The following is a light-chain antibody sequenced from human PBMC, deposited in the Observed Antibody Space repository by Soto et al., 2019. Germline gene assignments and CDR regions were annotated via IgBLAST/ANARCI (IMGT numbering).Light chain of an antibody. CDR3: QQYKTYSWT. Sequence: DIQMTQSPSTLSASVGDRVSITCRASQNIDSGLAWYQQKPGKAPVLLIHEASSLEGGVPSRFSGSGSGTDFTLSISSLQSDDFATYYCQQYKTYSWTFGQGTKVEI. V-gene: IGKV1-5*03. CDR2: EAS. CDR1: QNIDSG. J-gene: IGKJ1*01.